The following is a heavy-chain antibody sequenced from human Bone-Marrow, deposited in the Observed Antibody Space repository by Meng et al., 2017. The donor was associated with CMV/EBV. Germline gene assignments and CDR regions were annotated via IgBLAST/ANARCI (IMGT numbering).Heavy chain of an antibody. CDR3: ARDIRRKKGYCSSTSCRTDAFDT. Sequence: ASVKVSCKASGYTFTSYGISWVRQAPGQGLEWMGWISAYNGNINYAQKLQGRVTMTTDTSTSTAYMELRSLRSDDTAVYYCARDIRRKKGYCSSTSCRTDAFDTWGQGTMVTVSS. J-gene: IGHJ3*02. CDR2: ISAYNGNI. CDR1: GYTFTSYG. V-gene: IGHV1-18*01. D-gene: IGHD2-2*01.